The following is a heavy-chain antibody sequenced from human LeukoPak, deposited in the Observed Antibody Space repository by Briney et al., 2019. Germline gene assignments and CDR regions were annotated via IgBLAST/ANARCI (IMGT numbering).Heavy chain of an antibody. Sequence: GGSLRLSCAASGFTVSSNYMSWVRQAPGKGLEWVSVIYSGGSTYYADSVKGRFTISRDNSKNTLYLQMNSLRAEDTAVYYCAKDGGGYYPSYYYYMDVWGKGTTVTISS. V-gene: IGHV3-53*05. CDR2: IYSGGST. CDR1: GFTVSSNY. D-gene: IGHD3-22*01. J-gene: IGHJ6*03. CDR3: AKDGGGYYPSYYYYMDV.